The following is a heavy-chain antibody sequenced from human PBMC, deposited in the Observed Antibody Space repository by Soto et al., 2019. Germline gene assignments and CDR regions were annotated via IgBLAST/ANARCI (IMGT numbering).Heavy chain of an antibody. Sequence: WTWIRQTPERGLEWIGEINDSGNINYNPSLKSRGTILADTAKKQISLRLSSVTAADTAVYYCARGLILWFGELSRRGGYYYYVDVWGKGTTVTVSS. V-gene: IGHV4-34*01. J-gene: IGHJ6*03. D-gene: IGHD3-10*01. CDR2: INDSGNI. CDR3: ARGLILWFGELSRRGGYYYYVDV.